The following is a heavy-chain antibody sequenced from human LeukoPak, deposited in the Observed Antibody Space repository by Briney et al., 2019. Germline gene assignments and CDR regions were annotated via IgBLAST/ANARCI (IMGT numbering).Heavy chain of an antibody. CDR3: AVRYYYDSSGYSPTDY. Sequence: ASVKVSCKVSGYTLTELSMHWVRQAPGKGLEWMGGFDPEDGETIYAQKFQGRVTMTEDTSTDTAYMELSSLRSEDTAVYYCAVRYYYDSSGYSPTDYWGQGTLVTVSS. D-gene: IGHD3-22*01. CDR1: GYTLTELS. CDR2: FDPEDGET. V-gene: IGHV1-24*01. J-gene: IGHJ4*02.